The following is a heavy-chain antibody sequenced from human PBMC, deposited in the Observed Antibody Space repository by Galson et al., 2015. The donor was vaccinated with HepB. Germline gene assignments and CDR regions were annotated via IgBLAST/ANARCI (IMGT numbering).Heavy chain of an antibody. CDR2: IIPTFGIA. J-gene: IGHJ5*02. CDR3: VRDNMGRIAAAVPNWFDP. CDR1: GGTFSSYG. Sequence: SVKVSCKASGGTFSSYGISWERQAPGQGLEWMGGIIPTFGIANYAQKFQGRVTITADESTSTAYMELSSLRSEDTAVYYCVRDNMGRIAAAVPNWFDPWGQGTLVTVSS. D-gene: IGHD6-13*01. V-gene: IGHV1-69*13.